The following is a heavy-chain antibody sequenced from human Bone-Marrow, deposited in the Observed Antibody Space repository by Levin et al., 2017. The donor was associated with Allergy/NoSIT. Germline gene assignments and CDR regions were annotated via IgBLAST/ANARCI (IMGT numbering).Heavy chain of an antibody. J-gene: IGHJ4*02. CDR1: GFSLSNNG. CDR3: VKGGGSCGGSSCNLSSN. D-gene: IGHD2-15*01. CDR2: TSYDGSNK. Sequence: GGSLRLSCVASGFSLSNNGMHWVRQAPGKGLEWVAVTSYDGSNKYYVGSVKGRFTISRDNAKNTLYLQMNSLRPEDTAVYYCVKGGGSCGGSSCNLSSNWGQGTLVTVSS. V-gene: IGHV3-30*18.